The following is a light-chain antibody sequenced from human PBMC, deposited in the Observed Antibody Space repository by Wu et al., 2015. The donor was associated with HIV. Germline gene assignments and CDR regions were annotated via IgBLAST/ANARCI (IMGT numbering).Light chain of an antibody. CDR1: ESVRPY. CDR2: DTS. J-gene: IGKJ5*01. Sequence: EIVLAQSPATLSLSPGDGATLFCRASESVRPYIAWYQQKPGQSPRLLIYDTSNRATGVPARFTGSGSETDFTLSISSLEPGDSAIYYCQQRINWLFAFGQGTRLDI. V-gene: IGKV3-11*01. CDR3: QQRINWLFA.